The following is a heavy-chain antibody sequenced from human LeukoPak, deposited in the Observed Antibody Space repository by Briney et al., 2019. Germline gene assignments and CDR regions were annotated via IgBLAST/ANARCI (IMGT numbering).Heavy chain of an antibody. Sequence: PGGSLRLSCAASGFTFRSYAMSWVRRAPGKGLEWVSSISGSGDSTYYAGSVQGRFIISRDISKNTLYLQMNNLRAEDPALYYCARGGRGSAAVVAPRSFDIWGQGTMVTVSS. V-gene: IGHV3-23*01. CDR1: GFTFRSYA. D-gene: IGHD3-22*01. CDR2: ISGSGDST. CDR3: ARGGRGSAAVVAPRSFDI. J-gene: IGHJ3*02.